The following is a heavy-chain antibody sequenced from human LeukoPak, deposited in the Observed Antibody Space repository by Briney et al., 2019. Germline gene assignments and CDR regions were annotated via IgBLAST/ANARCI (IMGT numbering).Heavy chain of an antibody. J-gene: IGHJ3*02. CDR1: GFTFSTYT. Sequence: GGSLRLSGAASGFTFSTYTMNWVRQAPGKGLEWVSSISSSSSYIYYADSVKGRFTISRDNAKNSLYLQMNSLGAEDTALYYCARSGVRRGGAFGIWGQGTMVTVSS. V-gene: IGHV3-21*01. CDR2: ISSSSSYI. CDR3: ARSGVRRGGAFGI. D-gene: IGHD3-10*01.